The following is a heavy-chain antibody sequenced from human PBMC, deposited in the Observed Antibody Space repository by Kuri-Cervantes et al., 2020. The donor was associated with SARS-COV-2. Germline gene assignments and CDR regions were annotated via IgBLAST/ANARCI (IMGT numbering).Heavy chain of an antibody. D-gene: IGHD3-22*01. J-gene: IGHJ4*02. CDR2: IYYSGST. CDR1: GGSVSSGSYY. Sequence: GSLRLSCTVSGGSVSSGSYYWSWIRQPPGKGLEWIGYIYYSGSTNYNPSLKSRVTISVDTSKNQFSLKLSSVTAADTAVYYCARVVDYYDSSGYYYAHFDYWGQGTLVTVSS. CDR3: ARVVDYYDSSGYYYAHFDY. V-gene: IGHV4-61*01.